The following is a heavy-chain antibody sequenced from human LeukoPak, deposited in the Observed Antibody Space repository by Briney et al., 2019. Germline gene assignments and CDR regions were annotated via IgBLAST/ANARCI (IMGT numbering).Heavy chain of an antibody. D-gene: IGHD1-1*01. CDR2: IYHSGTT. V-gene: IGHV4-39*07. CDR3: ARLNEGEQNFDY. CDR1: GGSISSSSYY. J-gene: IGHJ4*02. Sequence: SETLSLTCAVSGGSISSSSYYWGWIRQPPGKGLEWIANIYHSGTTFSNPTLTGRVTMSLDTSQNHFSLRLFSVSAADTAVYYCARLNEGEQNFDYWGLGTLVTVSS.